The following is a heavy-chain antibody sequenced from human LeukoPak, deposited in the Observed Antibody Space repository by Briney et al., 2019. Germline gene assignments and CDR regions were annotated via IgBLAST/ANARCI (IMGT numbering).Heavy chain of an antibody. V-gene: IGHV3-7*01. CDR3: VRDWAPASMQAAPFDC. CDR2: IKEDGSLK. CDR1: GFTFSGSA. Sequence: GGSLRLSCAASGFTFSGSAMHWVRQAPGKGPEWVANIKEDGSLKNYVDSVEGRFTVSRDNAKNTLYLQMNSLRLEDTAVYYCVRDWAPASMQAAPFDCWGQGTLVTVSS. D-gene: IGHD2/OR15-2a*01. J-gene: IGHJ4*02.